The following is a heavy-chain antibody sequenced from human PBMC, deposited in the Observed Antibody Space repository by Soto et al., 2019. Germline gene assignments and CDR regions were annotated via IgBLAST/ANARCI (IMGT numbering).Heavy chain of an antibody. CDR2: IIPILGIA. J-gene: IGHJ6*02. CDR1: GGTFSSYT. D-gene: IGHD3-10*01. CDR3: ARDTGSGMDTGGMDV. Sequence: SVKVSCKASGGTFSSYTISWVRQAPGQGLEWMGRIIPILGIANYAQKFQGRVTITADKSTSTAYMELSSLRSEDTAVYYCARDTGSGMDTGGMDVWGQGTTVTV. V-gene: IGHV1-69*04.